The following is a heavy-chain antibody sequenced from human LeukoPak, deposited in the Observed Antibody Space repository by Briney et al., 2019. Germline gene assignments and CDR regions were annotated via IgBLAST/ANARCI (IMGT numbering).Heavy chain of an antibody. CDR2: IYRSTFI. CDR1: DESLSGYF. D-gene: IGHD2-21*01. J-gene: IGHJ1*01. V-gene: IGHV4-34*01. CDR3: GIVATTRQY. Sequence: KPSETLSLTCAVCDESLSGYFCFWIRQPPGKPLEWIGEIYRSTFINYNPSLKSRLTISMDTSKNQFSLKVTSVTAADTAMYYCGIVATTRQYWGQGTLVTVSS.